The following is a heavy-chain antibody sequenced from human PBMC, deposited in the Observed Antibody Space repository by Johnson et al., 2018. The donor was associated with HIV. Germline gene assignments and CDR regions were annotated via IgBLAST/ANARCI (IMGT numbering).Heavy chain of an antibody. D-gene: IGHD1-26*01. V-gene: IGHV3-30-3*01. J-gene: IGHJ3*02. CDR1: GFTFSSYA. CDR2: ISYDGSNK. CDR3: AKDLRRGSGSYSDAFDI. Sequence: QVQLVESGGGVVQPGRSLRLSCAASGFTFSSYAMHWVRQAPGKGLEWVAVISYDGSNKYYADSVKGRFTISRDNSKNTLYLQMNSLRAEETAVYYCAKDLRRGSGSYSDAFDIWGQGTMVTVSS.